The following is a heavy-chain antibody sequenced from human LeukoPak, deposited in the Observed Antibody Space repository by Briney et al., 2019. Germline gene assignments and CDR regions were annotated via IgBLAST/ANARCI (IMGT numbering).Heavy chain of an antibody. V-gene: IGHV1-58*02. Sequence: SVKVSCKASGFTFTSSAMQWVRQARGQRLEWIGWFVVGSGNTNYAQKFQERVTITRDMSTSTAYMELSSLRSEDTAVYYCAAGLRYFDWLVYWGQGTLVTVSS. J-gene: IGHJ4*02. D-gene: IGHD3-9*01. CDR2: FVVGSGNT. CDR1: GFTFTSSA. CDR3: AAGLRYFDWLVY.